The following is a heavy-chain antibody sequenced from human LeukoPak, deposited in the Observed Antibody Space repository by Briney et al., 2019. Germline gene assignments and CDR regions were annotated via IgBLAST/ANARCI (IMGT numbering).Heavy chain of an antibody. D-gene: IGHD4-23*01. Sequence: GESLKISCKGSGYSFIHYWIGWVRQMPGKGLEWMRIIYPGDSDTRYSPSFQGQVTISADKSINTAYLQWSGLRASDSAIYYCARSTTVVTFNWFDSWGQGTLVTVSS. CDR3: ARSTTVVTFNWFDS. CDR1: GYSFIHYW. J-gene: IGHJ5*01. V-gene: IGHV5-51*01. CDR2: IYPGDSDT.